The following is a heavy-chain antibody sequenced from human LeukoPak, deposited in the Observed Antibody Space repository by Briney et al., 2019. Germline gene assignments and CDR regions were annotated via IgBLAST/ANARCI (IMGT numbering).Heavy chain of an antibody. J-gene: IGHJ4*02. CDR3: AMTDRNPRKSTTRRMVGAPTSEERGPFDS. CDR2: INPNSGGT. Sequence: GASVKVSCKASGYTFTGYYMHWVRQAPGQGLEWMGWINPNSGGTNYARKFQGWVTMTRDTSISTAYMELSRLRSEDTAVYYCAMTDRNPRKSTTRRMVGAPTSEERGPFDSWGQGTLVTVSS. V-gene: IGHV1-2*04. CDR1: GYTFTGYY. D-gene: IGHD1-26*01.